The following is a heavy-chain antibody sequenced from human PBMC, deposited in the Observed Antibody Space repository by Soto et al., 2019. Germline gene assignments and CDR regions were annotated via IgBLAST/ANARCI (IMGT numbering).Heavy chain of an antibody. J-gene: IGHJ6*02. CDR2: FIPFFGTS. CDR3: ARSSGYCISSTCYSLQFLEWSLRGMDV. V-gene: IGHV1-69*13. CDR1: GGTFSSYA. D-gene: IGHD2-2*01. Sequence: VASVKVSCKAYGGTFSSYAINWVRQAPGQGLEWMGGFIPFFGTSDYAQTFQGRVTITADESTSTAYMELSSLRSEDSAVYYCARSSGYCISSTCYSLQFLEWSLRGMDVWGQGTTVTVSS.